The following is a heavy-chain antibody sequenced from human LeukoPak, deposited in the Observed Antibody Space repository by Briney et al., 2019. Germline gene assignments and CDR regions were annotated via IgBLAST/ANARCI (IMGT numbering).Heavy chain of an antibody. J-gene: IGHJ6*03. V-gene: IGHV4-59*08. CDR1: GASMNKYY. Sequence: SETLSLTCTVSGASMNKYYWSWIRQPPGKGLEWIGYIHYGGNTNYSPSLKSRLTISVDRSNNQFSLSLTSVTAADTAVYYCARRSDLWSGFRSDYYYMDVWGDGTTVIVSS. D-gene: IGHD3-3*01. CDR2: IHYGGNT. CDR3: ARRSDLWSGFRSDYYYMDV.